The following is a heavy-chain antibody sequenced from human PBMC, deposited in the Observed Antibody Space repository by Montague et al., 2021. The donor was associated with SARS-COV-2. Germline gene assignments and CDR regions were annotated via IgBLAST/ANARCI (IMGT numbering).Heavy chain of an antibody. CDR2: IYYSGTT. D-gene: IGHD6-19*01. CDR1: GGSISSSNYY. CDR3: ARETYTGGWFQQFDY. J-gene: IGHJ4*02. Sequence: SETLSLTCTVSGGSISSSNYYWGWIRQPPGKGPEWIGSIYYSGTTYYNPSLQSRVTISVDTSKKQFSLKLSSVTAADTAVYYCARETYTGGWFQQFDYWGQGTLVTVSS. V-gene: IGHV4-39*01.